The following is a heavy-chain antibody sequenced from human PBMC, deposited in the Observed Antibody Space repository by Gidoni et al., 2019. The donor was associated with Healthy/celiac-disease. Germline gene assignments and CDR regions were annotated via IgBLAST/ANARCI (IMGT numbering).Heavy chain of an antibody. V-gene: IGHV4-39*01. J-gene: IGHJ5*02. CDR1: GGSLRSRSYY. CDR3: ETAPDYNGNYIHWCDP. D-gene: IGHD1-7*01. Sequence: LPLQESAPGLVTPSETLSLTCPVSGGSLRSRSYYWGWIRLPPGKGLEWIGSIYYSGSTYYNPSLKSRVTISVDTSKNQCSLKRSSVTAADTDVYYCETAPDYNGNYIHWCDPWGQGTLVTVSS. CDR2: IYYSGST.